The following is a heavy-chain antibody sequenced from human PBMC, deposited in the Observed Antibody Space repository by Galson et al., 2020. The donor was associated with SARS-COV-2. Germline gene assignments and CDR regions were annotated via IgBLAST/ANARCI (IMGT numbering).Heavy chain of an antibody. J-gene: IGHJ4*02. CDR3: ARDWNGYSGYFDY. CDR2: ISYDGSNK. CDR1: GFTFSSYA. V-gene: IGHV3-30*04. Sequence: GGSLRLSCAASGFTFSSYAMHWVRQAPGKGLEWVAVISYDGSNKYYADSVKGRFTISRDNSKNTLYLQMNSLRAEDTVVYYCARDWNGYSGYFDYWGQGTLVTVSS. D-gene: IGHD3-3*01.